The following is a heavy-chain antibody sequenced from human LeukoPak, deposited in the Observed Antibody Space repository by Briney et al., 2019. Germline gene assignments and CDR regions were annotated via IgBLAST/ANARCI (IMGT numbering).Heavy chain of an antibody. CDR2: VHPSTGST. V-gene: IGHV1-46*01. J-gene: IGHJ6*02. Sequence: ASVKVSCKASGYTFTSYDIHWVRQAPGQGLEWMGIVHPSTGSTSFTQKFQGRVTMTSDTSTRTVYMELSSLRSEDTAVYNCAREWGLRLAVNPKGMDVWGQGTTVIVSS. CDR1: GYTFTSYD. CDR3: AREWGLRLAVNPKGMDV. D-gene: IGHD6-19*01.